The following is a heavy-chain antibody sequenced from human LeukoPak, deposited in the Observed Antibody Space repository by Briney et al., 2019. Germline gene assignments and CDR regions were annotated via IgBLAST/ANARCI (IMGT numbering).Heavy chain of an antibody. J-gene: IGHJ4*02. CDR3: AKVHLTYYYDSSGYGFQDY. CDR1: GGSFSGYY. V-gene: IGHV3-23*01. CDR2: ISGSGGST. D-gene: IGHD3-22*01. Sequence: PSETLSLTCAVYGGSFSGYYWSWVRQAPGKGLEWVSAISGSGGSTYYADSVKGRFTISRDNSKNTLYLQMNSLRAEDTAVYYCAKVHLTYYYDSSGYGFQDYWGQGTLVTVSS.